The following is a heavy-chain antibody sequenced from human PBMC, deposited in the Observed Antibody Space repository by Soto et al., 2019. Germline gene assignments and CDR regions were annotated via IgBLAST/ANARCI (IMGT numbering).Heavy chain of an antibody. V-gene: IGHV1-69*01. J-gene: IGHJ6*02. CDR3: ARGRDCSSTSCLGGMDV. CDR1: GGTFSSYA. CDR2: IIPIFGTA. D-gene: IGHD2-2*01. Sequence: QVQLVQSGAEVKKPGSSVKVSCTASGGTFSSYAISWVRQAPGQGLEWMGEIIPIFGTANYAQKFQGRVTITADESTSTAYMELSSLRSEDTAVYYCARGRDCSSTSCLGGMDVWGQGTTVTVSS.